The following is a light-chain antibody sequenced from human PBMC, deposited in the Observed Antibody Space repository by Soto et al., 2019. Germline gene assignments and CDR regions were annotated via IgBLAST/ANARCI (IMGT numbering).Light chain of an antibody. V-gene: IGKV1-5*03. CDR1: QSIDSW. CDR3: QQYKTYMYN. J-gene: IGKJ2*01. Sequence: DLQMTQSPSTLSASVGDRVTITCRASQSIDSWLAWYQQKPGKAPKLLIYRASSLESGVPSRFSGSGSGTEFTLTISSLQPDDFATYYCQQYKTYMYNFVQGTKLEIK. CDR2: RAS.